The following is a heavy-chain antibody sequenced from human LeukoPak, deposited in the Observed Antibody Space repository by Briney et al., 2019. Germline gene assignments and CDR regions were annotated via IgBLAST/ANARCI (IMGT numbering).Heavy chain of an antibody. CDR2: ISYDGSNK. J-gene: IGHJ3*02. CDR1: GFTFSSYG. CDR3: ARDSAVFGDAFDI. D-gene: IGHD3-3*01. Sequence: AGGSLRLSCAASGFTFSSYGMHWVRQAPGKGLEWVAVISYDGSNKYYGDSVKGRFNISRDNSKNTLYLQMNSLRAEDTAVYYCARDSAVFGDAFDIWGQGTMVTVSS. V-gene: IGHV3-30*19.